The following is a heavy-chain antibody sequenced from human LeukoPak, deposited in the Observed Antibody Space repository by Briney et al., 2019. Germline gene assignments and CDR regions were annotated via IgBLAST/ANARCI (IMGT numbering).Heavy chain of an antibody. CDR2: INHSGST. CDR1: GGSFSGYY. CDR3: ARGLNDSWTGENY. Sequence: PSETLSLTCAVYGGSFSGYYWSWIRQPPGKGLEWIGEINHSGSTNYNPSLKSRVTISLDTSKSQFSLKVRYVTAADTAVYYCARGLNDSWTGENYWGQGTLVTVSS. D-gene: IGHD3-3*01. V-gene: IGHV4-34*01. J-gene: IGHJ4*02.